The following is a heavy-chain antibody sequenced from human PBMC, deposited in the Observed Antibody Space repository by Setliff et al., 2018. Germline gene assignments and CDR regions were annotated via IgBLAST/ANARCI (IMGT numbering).Heavy chain of an antibody. J-gene: IGHJ4*02. Sequence: GASVKVSCKASGYKFADYGITWVRQAPGQGLEWMEWIGVYTGKTYYADKFQGRVTMTTDSSTDTAYLELRSLKSDDTAVYYCSRLVRYCTTTTCQRLSGGEYWGQGTLVTVSS. V-gene: IGHV1-18*01. CDR3: SRLVRYCTTTTCQRLSGGEY. D-gene: IGHD2-8*01. CDR2: IGVYTGKT. CDR1: GYKFADYG.